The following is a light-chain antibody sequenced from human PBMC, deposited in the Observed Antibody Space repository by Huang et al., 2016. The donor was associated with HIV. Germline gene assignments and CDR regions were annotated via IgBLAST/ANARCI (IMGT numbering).Light chain of an antibody. CDR1: QSVRSY. V-gene: IGKV3-11*01. Sequence: EIVLIQSPATLPLSPGERATLSCRASQSVRSYLAWYQQKPGQAPRLLIYDSSTRATCLPGRFSGSGSVTDFTLTISSLESEDFAIYDCQQRGNWPLTFGGGTKVEIK. CDR3: QQRGNWPLT. J-gene: IGKJ4*01. CDR2: DSS.